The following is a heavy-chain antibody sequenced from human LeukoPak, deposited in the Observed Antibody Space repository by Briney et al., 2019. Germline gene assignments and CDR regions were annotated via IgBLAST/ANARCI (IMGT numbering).Heavy chain of an antibody. CDR1: GFTVSSNY. J-gene: IGHJ4*02. CDR3: ARDRPGYSSGWYTY. CDR2: IYSGGST. V-gene: IGHV3-53*01. D-gene: IGHD6-19*01. Sequence: GGSLRLSCAASGFTVSSNYMSWVRQAPGRGLEWVSVIYSGGSTYYADSGKGRFTISRDNSKNTLYLQMNSLRAEDTAVYYCARDRPGYSSGWYTYWGQGTLVTVSS.